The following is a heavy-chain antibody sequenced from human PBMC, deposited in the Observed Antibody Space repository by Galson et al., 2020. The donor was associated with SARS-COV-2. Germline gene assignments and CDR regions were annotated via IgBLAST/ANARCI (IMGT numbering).Heavy chain of an antibody. CDR1: GRPITSGGYS. D-gene: IGHD3-10*01. CDR2: VYQSGST. J-gene: IGHJ4*02. Sequence: SETLSLTCTVSGRPITSGGYSWSWFRLPPGKGLEWIGNVYQSGSTYYNPSLKSRVTISIDRSRSQFSLRLTSVTAADTAVYYCARDQGGGGSQFDYWGQGTLVTVYS. V-gene: IGHV4-30-2*01. CDR3: ARDQGGGGSQFDY.